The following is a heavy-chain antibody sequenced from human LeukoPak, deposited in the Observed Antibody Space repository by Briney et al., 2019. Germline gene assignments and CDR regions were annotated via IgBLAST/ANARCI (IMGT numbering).Heavy chain of an antibody. CDR1: GRSITSGSDY. CDR2: FHFSGST. J-gene: IGHJ5*02. CDR3: ARHFHGAAAGTLAGWFDP. Sequence: SETLSLTCTVSGRSITSGSDYWGWIRQPPGKGLEWIGSFHFSGSTYYNPSLKSRVTRSVYTSKNKFSLNLCSVTAADTAVYYCARHFHGAAAGTLAGWFDPWGQGALVTVSP. V-gene: IGHV4-39*01. D-gene: IGHD6-13*01.